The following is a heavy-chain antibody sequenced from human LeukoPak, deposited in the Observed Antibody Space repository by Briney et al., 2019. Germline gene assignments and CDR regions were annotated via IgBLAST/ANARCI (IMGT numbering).Heavy chain of an antibody. CDR2: IYSGGST. CDR3: AKDLGGYYDSSGYRS. J-gene: IGHJ4*02. V-gene: IGHV3-53*01. D-gene: IGHD3-22*01. Sequence: PGGSLRLSCAASGFTVSSNYMSWVRQAPGKGLEWLSVIYSGGSTYYADSVKGRFTISRDNSKNTLYLQMNSLRAEDTAVYYCAKDLGGYYDSSGYRSWGQGTLVTVSS. CDR1: GFTVSSNY.